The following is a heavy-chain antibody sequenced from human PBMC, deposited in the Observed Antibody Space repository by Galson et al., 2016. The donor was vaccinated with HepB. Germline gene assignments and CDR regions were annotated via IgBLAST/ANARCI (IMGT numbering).Heavy chain of an antibody. CDR1: GFIFSNYA. Sequence: SLRLSCAASGFIFSNYAMHWVRQAPDKGLEWVAVTRYDGRDKYYADSVKGRFTISRDNSKNTLYLQMSSLRHDDTAVYYCARDRDSYGGLSAGMDVWGQGTTVTVSS. J-gene: IGHJ6*02. CDR3: ARDRDSYGGLSAGMDV. D-gene: IGHD4-23*01. CDR2: TRYDGRDK. V-gene: IGHV3-30*04.